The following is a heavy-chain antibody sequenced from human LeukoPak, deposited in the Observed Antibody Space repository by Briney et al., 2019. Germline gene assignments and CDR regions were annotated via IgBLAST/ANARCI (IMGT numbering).Heavy chain of an antibody. V-gene: IGHV1-2*02. J-gene: IGHJ6*02. CDR3: ARAIAAAGYYYGMDV. Sequence: ATVKVSCKASGYTFTGYYMHWVRQAPGQGLEWMGWINPNSGGTNYEQKFQGRVTMTRDTSISTAYMELSRLRSDDTAVYYCARAIAAAGYYYGMDVWGQGTTVTVSS. CDR2: INPNSGGT. D-gene: IGHD6-13*01. CDR1: GYTFTGYY.